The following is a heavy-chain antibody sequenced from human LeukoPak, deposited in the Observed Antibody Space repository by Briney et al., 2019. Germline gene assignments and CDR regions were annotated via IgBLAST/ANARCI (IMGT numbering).Heavy chain of an antibody. J-gene: IGHJ4*02. CDR1: GFPFSGYE. D-gene: IGHD3-10*01. Sequence: GGSLRLSCAASGFPFSGYEVNWVRQAPGKGLVWIAYISSSGNEVHYDVSVKGRFTISRDNALNSVDLQMNSLRDEDTATYYCARGARFFGSGSYDYRGQGTLVTVSS. CDR3: ARGARFFGSGSYDY. V-gene: IGHV3-48*03. CDR2: ISSSGNEV.